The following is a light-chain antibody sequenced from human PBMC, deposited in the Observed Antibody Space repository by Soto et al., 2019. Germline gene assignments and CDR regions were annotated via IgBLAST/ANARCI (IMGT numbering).Light chain of an antibody. CDR3: QSFDTRLSSVV. CDR2: GNN. Sequence: QSVVTQPPSVSGAPGQRVTISCTGSSSNIGAGYDVHWYQQFPGRAPKLLMYGNNNRPSGVPDRFSGSKSGTSASLDITGLQADDEADYYCQSFDTRLSSVVFGGGTQLTVL. V-gene: IGLV1-40*01. CDR1: SSNIGAGYD. J-gene: IGLJ2*01.